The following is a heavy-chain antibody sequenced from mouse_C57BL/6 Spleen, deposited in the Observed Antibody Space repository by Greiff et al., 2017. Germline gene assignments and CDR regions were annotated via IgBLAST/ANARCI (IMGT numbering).Heavy chain of an antibody. CDR1: GFTFSDYY. CDR3: ARSSPAYYAMDD. D-gene: IGHD1-1*01. J-gene: IGHJ4*01. V-gene: IGHV5-16*02. Sequence: EVQRVESEGGLVQPGSSMKLSCTASGFTFSDYYMAWVRQVPEKGLEWVANINYDGSSTYYLDSLKGRFIISRDNAKNMLYLQMSSLRSEDTAMDYYARSSPAYYAMDDWGQGTSVTVSS. CDR2: INYDGSST.